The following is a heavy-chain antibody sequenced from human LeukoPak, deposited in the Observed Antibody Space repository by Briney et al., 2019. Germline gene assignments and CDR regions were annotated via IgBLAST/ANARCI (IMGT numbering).Heavy chain of an antibody. V-gene: IGHV3-33*01. CDR2: IWYDGSYK. CDR3: ARDKSTSCYYFDY. D-gene: IGHD2-2*01. Sequence: GRSLRLSCAASGFTFSSYGMHWVRQAPGKGLEWVAVIWYDGSYKYYADSVKGRFTISRDNSNSTLYLQMNSLRAEDTAVYYCARDKSTSCYYFDYWGQGTLVTVSS. J-gene: IGHJ4*02. CDR1: GFTFSSYG.